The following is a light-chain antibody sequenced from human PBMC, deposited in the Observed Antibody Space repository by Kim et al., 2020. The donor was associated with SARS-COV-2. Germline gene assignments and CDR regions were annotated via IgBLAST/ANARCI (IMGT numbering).Light chain of an antibody. CDR1: QDIRND. J-gene: IGKJ1*01. Sequence: ASVGDRVTITCRASQDIRNDLGWYQHKSGQAPKVLIYGASTLQSGVPSRLSGSGSGTDFTLTISSLQPEDFATYYCLQDYSYPRTFGQGTKVEIK. V-gene: IGKV1-6*01. CDR3: LQDYSYPRT. CDR2: GAS.